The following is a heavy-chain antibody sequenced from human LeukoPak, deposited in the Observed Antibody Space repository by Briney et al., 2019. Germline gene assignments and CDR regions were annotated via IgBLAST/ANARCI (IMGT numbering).Heavy chain of an antibody. CDR1: GGSFSGYY. J-gene: IGHJ4*02. Sequence: SETLSLTCAVYGGSFSGYYWSWIRQPPGKGLEWIGEINHSGSTNYNPSLKGRVTISVDTSKNQFSLKLSSVTAADTAVYYCARGPWDRFDYWGQGTLVTVSS. CDR3: ARGPWDRFDY. D-gene: IGHD1-26*01. V-gene: IGHV4-34*01. CDR2: INHSGST.